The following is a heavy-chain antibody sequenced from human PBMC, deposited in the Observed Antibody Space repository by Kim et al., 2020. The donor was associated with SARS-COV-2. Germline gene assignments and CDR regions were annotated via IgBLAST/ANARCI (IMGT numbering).Heavy chain of an antibody. CDR1: GGSVRRSNYY. CDR2: FYHSGST. Sequence: SETLSLTCTVSGGSVRRSNYYWGWIRQPPGKGLELIGSFYHSGSTYYNSPLKSRVTISVDTSENQISLKLRSVTAADTAIYYCARLTVSDWFDPWGQGTLVTVSS. V-gene: IGHV4-39*01. CDR3: ARLTVSDWFDP. D-gene: IGHD4-4*01. J-gene: IGHJ5*02.